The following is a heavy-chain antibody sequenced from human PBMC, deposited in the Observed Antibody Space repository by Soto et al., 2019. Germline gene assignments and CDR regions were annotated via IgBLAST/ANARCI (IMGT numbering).Heavy chain of an antibody. Sequence: QVQLQESGPGLVKPSETLSLTCAVSGDSISSYYCMWIRQPPGKGLESIGYLYYGRSANYNPSLESRVTLSVDTSTNQCSLTLSSMPAADTAVYYCALRSMAVVPEYWGQGTLVTVSS. CDR2: LYYGRSA. V-gene: IGHV4-59*01. D-gene: IGHD3-22*01. CDR3: ALRSMAVVPEY. J-gene: IGHJ4*02. CDR1: GDSISSYY.